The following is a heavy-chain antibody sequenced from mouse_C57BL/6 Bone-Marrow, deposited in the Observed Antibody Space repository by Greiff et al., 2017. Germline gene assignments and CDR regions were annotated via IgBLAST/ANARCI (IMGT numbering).Heavy chain of an antibody. CDR2: ISSGSSTI. D-gene: IGHD2-3*01. CDR3: ARGGWLLPYWYFEV. J-gene: IGHJ1*03. Sequence: EVMLVESGGGLVKPGGSLKLSCAASGFTFSDYGMHWVRQAPETGLEWVAYISSGSSTIYYADTVKGRFTIARDNAKNTLFLQMTSLRSEDTAMSDCARGGWLLPYWYFEVWGTGTTVTVSS. V-gene: IGHV5-17*01. CDR1: GFTFSDYG.